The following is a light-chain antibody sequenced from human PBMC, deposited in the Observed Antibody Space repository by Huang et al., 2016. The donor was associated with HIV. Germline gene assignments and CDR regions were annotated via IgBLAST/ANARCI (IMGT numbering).Light chain of an antibody. CDR2: AAS. CDR1: QTVSSN. J-gene: IGKJ2*01. V-gene: IGKV3-15*01. CDR3: QHYRVWPPVYT. Sequence: EIVMTQSPATLSVSPGERATLSCRASQTVSSNLAWYQQKPGQAPRLLIYAASTRATAIPARFSGSGSGTEFTLTISSLQSEDFAVYYCQHYRVWPPVYTFGQGTKLEI.